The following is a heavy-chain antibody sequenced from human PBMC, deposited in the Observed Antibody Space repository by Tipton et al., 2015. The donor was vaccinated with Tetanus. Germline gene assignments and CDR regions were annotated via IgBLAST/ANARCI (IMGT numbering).Heavy chain of an antibody. Sequence: TLSLTCTVSGGSASSGDYQWNCIRHPPGKGLEWLAYISYSGSTNSNYALKSRITISRDTSKNQISLKLTSVTAADTAVYYCARANYNFPKEGPFDSWGQGTLVIVSS. CDR3: ARANYNFPKEGPFDS. J-gene: IGHJ4*02. CDR1: GGSASSGDYQ. V-gene: IGHV4-61*08. D-gene: IGHD3-3*01. CDR2: ISYSGST.